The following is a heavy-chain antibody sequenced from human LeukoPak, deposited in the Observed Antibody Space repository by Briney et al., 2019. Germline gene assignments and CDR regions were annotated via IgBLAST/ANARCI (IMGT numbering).Heavy chain of an antibody. CDR3: ARGSSSGWYGGYYYYMDV. J-gene: IGHJ6*03. CDR1: GYTFTSYG. D-gene: IGHD6-19*01. V-gene: IGHV1-18*01. Sequence: ASVKVSCKASGYTFTSYGISWVRQAPGQGLEWMGWISAYNGNTNYAQKLQGRVTMTTDTSTSTAYMELRSLRSDDTAVYYCARGSSSGWYGGYYYYMDVWGKGTTVTVSS. CDR2: ISAYNGNT.